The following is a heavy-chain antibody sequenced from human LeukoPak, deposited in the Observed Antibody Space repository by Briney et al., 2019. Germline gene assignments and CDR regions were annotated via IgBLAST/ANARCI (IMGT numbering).Heavy chain of an antibody. CDR3: ARGGYSHGFDI. J-gene: IGHJ3*02. D-gene: IGHD5-18*01. CDR1: GFTFTAFW. Sequence: GGSLRLSCAACGFTFTAFWMHWVRQAPGKGLMWVSRINNDGSDAIYADSVKGRFTISRDNAQNTLYLQMNSLRDEDTAVYYCARGGYSHGFDIWGQGTMVTVSS. V-gene: IGHV3-74*01. CDR2: INNDGSDA.